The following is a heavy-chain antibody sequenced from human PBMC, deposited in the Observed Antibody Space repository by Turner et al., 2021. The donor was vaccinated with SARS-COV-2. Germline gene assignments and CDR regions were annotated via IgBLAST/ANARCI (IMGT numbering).Heavy chain of an antibody. CDR2: IYYSGST. CDR3: ARRLVVQGTDDYSYYYGMDV. V-gene: IGHV4-39*01. Sequence: LQLQESGPGLGKPPETLSLTCTVPGGSISSSSYYWGWIRQPPGKGLGWVGNIYYSGSTYYNPSRKSRVTISVDTSKNKFTLKLSYVTATETAVYYCARRLVVQGTDDYSYYYGMDVWGQGTTVTVSS. D-gene: IGHD3-22*01. CDR1: GGSISSSSYY. J-gene: IGHJ6*02.